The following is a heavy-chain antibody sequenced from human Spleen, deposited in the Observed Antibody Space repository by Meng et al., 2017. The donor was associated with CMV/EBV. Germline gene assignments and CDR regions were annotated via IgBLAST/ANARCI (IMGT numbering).Heavy chain of an antibody. V-gene: IGHV4-61*08. CDR1: GASVSSDDYY. CDR2: IYSSGSA. CDR3: VRASRGFTMIRGVIDY. J-gene: IGHJ4*02. Sequence: ESLKISCIVSGASVSSDDYYWSWIRQPPGEGLEWIGHIYSSGSANYNPSLRSRLTISVDTSKNQFSLNLSFVTAADTAVYYCVRASRGFTMIRGVIDYWGQGTLVTVSS. D-gene: IGHD3-10*01.